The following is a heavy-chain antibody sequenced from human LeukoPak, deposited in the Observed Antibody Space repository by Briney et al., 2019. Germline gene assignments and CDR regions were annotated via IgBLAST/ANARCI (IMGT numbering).Heavy chain of an antibody. J-gene: IGHJ5*02. CDR2: IGLGSGDT. Sequence: GASVKVSCKTSGFTFSSSTVQWVRQARGQRLEWLGWIGLGSGDTKYAQRVQERLTLTRDMSTNTAYMELSGLRSEDTAVYYCVAERYSDGCCWFDPWGQGTLVTVSS. V-gene: IGHV1-58*01. CDR1: GFTFSSST. D-gene: IGHD6-25*01. CDR3: VAERYSDGCCWFDP.